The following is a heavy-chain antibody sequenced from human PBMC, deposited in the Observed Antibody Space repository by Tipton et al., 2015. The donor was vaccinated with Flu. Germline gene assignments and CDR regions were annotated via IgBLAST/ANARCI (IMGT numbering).Heavy chain of an antibody. D-gene: IGHD3-10*01. CDR2: IYSSGST. CDR1: GGSINSYY. CDR3: ARFSVRGESDY. J-gene: IGHJ4*02. V-gene: IGHV4-4*07. Sequence: TLSLTCTVSGGSINSYYWSWIRQSAGKGLEWIGRIYSSGSTNYNPSLKSRVTMSVDTSKNQFSLKMNSVTAADTAVYYCARFSVRGESDYWGQGTLVTVSS.